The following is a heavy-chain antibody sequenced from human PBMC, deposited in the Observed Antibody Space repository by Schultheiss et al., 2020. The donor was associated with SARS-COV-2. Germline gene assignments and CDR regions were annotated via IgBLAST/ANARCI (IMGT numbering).Heavy chain of an antibody. CDR3: AKTKLVNDAFDI. J-gene: IGHJ3*02. V-gene: IGHV3-9*01. Sequence: SLKISCAASGFTFSSYAMHWVRQAPGKGLEWVSGISWNSGSIGYADSVKGRFTISRDNAKNTLYLQMNSLRAEDTAVYYCAKTKLVNDAFDIWGQGTMVTVSS. D-gene: IGHD6-6*01. CDR1: GFTFSSYA. CDR2: ISWNSGSI.